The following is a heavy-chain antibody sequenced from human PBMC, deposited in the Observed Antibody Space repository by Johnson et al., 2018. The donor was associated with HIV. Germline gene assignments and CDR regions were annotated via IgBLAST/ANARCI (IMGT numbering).Heavy chain of an antibody. CDR1: RFTFSRYD. Sequence: QVQLVESGGGVVQPGRSLRFSRAASRFTFSRYDMHWVRQAPGKGLEWVAIIWYDGSNKYCVDSVKGRFTISRDNSKNTLYLQMNSLRAEDTAVYYCARGWDWGSLGAFDIWGQGTMVTVSS. V-gene: IGHV3-33*01. CDR2: IWYDGSNK. D-gene: IGHD7-27*01. CDR3: ARGWDWGSLGAFDI. J-gene: IGHJ3*02.